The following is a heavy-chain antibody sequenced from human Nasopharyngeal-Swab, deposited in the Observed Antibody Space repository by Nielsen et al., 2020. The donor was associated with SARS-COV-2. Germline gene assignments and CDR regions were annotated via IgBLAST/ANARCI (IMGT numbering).Heavy chain of an antibody. D-gene: IGHD4-23*01. CDR3: ATDLDHFGGENRFDS. Sequence: SETLSFTCIVSGDSMSRFWWSWIRQAPGKGLEWVGYISATGTTTYNPSLKSRATIFIDSSRRQFSLRLSSVTAADTAVYYCATDLDHFGGENRFDSWGQGTLVTVSS. J-gene: IGHJ4*02. CDR2: ISATGTT. V-gene: IGHV4-4*08. CDR1: GDSMSRFW.